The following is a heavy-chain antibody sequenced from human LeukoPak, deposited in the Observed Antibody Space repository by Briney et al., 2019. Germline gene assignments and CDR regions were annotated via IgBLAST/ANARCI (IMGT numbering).Heavy chain of an antibody. CDR3: ARSPWGFDSLLNEFDP. CDR2: INHSGST. J-gene: IGHJ5*02. D-gene: IGHD3-9*01. V-gene: IGHV4-34*01. CDR1: GGSFSGYY. Sequence: SETLSLTCAVYGGSFSGYYWSWIRQPPGKGLEWIGEINHSGSTNYNPSLKSRVTISVDTSKNQFSLKLYSVTAADTAECYCARSPWGFDSLLNEFDPWGQGTLVTVSS.